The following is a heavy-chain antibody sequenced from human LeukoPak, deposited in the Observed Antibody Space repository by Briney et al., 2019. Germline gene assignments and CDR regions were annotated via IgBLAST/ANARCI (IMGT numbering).Heavy chain of an antibody. CDR1: GGSFSGYY. CDR2: INHSGST. D-gene: IGHD2-15*01. Sequence: NPSETLSLTCAVYGGSFSGYYWSWIRQPPGKGLEWIGEINHSGSTNYNPSLKSRVTISVDTSKNQFSLKLSSVTAADTAVYYCARGHSSEVEVEAYCSGGSCYPYYFDYWGQGTLVTVSS. V-gene: IGHV4-34*01. CDR3: ARGHSSEVEVEAYCSGGSCYPYYFDY. J-gene: IGHJ4*02.